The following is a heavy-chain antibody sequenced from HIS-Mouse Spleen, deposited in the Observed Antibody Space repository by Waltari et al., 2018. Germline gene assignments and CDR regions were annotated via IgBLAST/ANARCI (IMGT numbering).Heavy chain of an antibody. D-gene: IGHD4-4*01. CDR1: GYTFTSYD. V-gene: IGHV1-8*01. CDR2: INPNSGTT. CDR3: ARGHDYSNYFDY. J-gene: IGHJ4*02. Sequence: QVQLVQSGAEVKKPGASVKVSCKASGYTFTSYDINWVRQATGQVIEWMGWINPNSGTTGYAQKFKGRVTLTRNTSISTAYMELSSLRSEDTAVYYCARGHDYSNYFDYWGQGTLVTVSS.